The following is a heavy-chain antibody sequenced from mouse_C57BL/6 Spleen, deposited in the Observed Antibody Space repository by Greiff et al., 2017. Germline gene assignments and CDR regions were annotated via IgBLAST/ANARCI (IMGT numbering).Heavy chain of an antibody. V-gene: IGHV5-17*01. J-gene: IGHJ1*03. CDR3: ARGSSYGYCDV. Sequence: DVKLVESGGGLVKPGGSLKLSCAASGFTFSDYGMHWVRQAPEKGLEWVSYISSGSSTIYYADTVKGRFTISRDNAKNTLFLQMTSLRSEDTAMYYCARGSSYGYCDVWGTGTTVTVAS. CDR2: ISSGSSTI. CDR1: GFTFSDYG. D-gene: IGHD1-1*01.